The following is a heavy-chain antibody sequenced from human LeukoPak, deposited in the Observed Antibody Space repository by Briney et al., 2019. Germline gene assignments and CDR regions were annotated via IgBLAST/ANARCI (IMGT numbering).Heavy chain of an antibody. Sequence: GGSLRLSCVASGVTFSSYGMHWVRQAPGKGLEWVAFIRYNGSNEYYIDSVKGRFTLSRDNSKNTLYLQMNSLRAEDTAVYYCAKDSAVSGSYPDASDIWGQGTLVTVSS. CDR3: AKDSAVSGSYPDASDI. V-gene: IGHV3-30*02. D-gene: IGHD1-26*01. J-gene: IGHJ4*02. CDR1: GVTFSSYG. CDR2: IRYNGSNE.